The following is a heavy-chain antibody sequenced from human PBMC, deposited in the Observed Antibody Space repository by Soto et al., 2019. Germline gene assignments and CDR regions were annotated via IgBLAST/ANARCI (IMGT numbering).Heavy chain of an antibody. CDR1: GFTFSSYG. D-gene: IGHD5-18*01. CDR3: AVLWLDY. V-gene: IGHV3-30*03. Sequence: GGSLRLSCAASGFTFSSYGMHWVRQAPGKGLEWVAVISYDGSNKYYADSVKGRFTISRDNSKNTLYLQMNSLRAEDTAVYYCAVLWLDYWGQGTLVTVSS. J-gene: IGHJ4*02. CDR2: ISYDGSNK.